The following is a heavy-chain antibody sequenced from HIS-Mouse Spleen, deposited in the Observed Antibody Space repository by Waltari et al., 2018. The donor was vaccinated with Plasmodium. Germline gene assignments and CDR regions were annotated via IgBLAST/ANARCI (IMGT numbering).Heavy chain of an antibody. CDR1: GFPFCSYW. Sequence: EVQLVESGGGLVQPGGSLRLSCAASGFPFCSYWMRWVRQAPGKGLEGVANIKQDGSEKYYVDSVKGRFTISRDNAKNSLYLQMNSLRAEDTAVYYCASSWYWYFDLWGRGTLVTVSS. D-gene: IGHD6-13*01. J-gene: IGHJ2*01. CDR3: ASSWYWYFDL. V-gene: IGHV3-7*01. CDR2: IKQDGSEK.